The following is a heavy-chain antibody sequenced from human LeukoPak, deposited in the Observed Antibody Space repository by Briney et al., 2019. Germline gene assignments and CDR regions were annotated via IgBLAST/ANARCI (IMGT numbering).Heavy chain of an antibody. V-gene: IGHV3-23*01. CDR3: AKDRDGGSNTRAKGFDS. D-gene: IGHD3-16*01. CDR2: ISAGGGTT. Sequence: GGSLRLSCAASGFTFSTYGMSWVRQAPGKGLEWVSGISAGGGTTYYAESVKGRFTISRDNSKNTLYLEVSCLRAGDTAVYYCAKDRDGGSNTRAKGFDSWGQGTLVIVSS. J-gene: IGHJ4*02. CDR1: GFTFSTYG.